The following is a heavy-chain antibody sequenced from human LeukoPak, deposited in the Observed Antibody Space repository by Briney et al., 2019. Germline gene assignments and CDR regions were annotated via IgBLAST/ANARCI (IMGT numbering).Heavy chain of an antibody. V-gene: IGHV3-23*01. D-gene: IGHD2-2*01. CDR1: GFTFSSYA. Sequence: GGSLRLSCAASGFTFSSYAMSWVRQAPGKGLEWVSAISGSGDSTYYAASVKGRFTISRDNSKNTLYLQMNSLRAEDSAVYYCAKSADQLLSVFDYWGQGTLVTVSS. CDR3: AKSADQLLSVFDY. CDR2: ISGSGDST. J-gene: IGHJ4*02.